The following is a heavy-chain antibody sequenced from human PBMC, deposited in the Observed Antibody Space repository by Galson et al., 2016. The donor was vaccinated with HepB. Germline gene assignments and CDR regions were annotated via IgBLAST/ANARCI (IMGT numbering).Heavy chain of an antibody. J-gene: IGHJ3*02. V-gene: IGHV5-51*01. CDR2: LYPEDSDT. D-gene: IGHD3-16*01. CDR3: ARFARGSKVTPGRAFDM. CDR1: GYIFTTFW. Sequence: QSGAEVKKPGESLKISCKASGYIFTTFWIGWVRQMPGKGLEWIGILYPEDSDTRYRPPFPGQVITSAGKSSSTAYLQWSSLQTSDTAMYYCARFARGSKVTPGRAFDMWGQGTMGAVSS.